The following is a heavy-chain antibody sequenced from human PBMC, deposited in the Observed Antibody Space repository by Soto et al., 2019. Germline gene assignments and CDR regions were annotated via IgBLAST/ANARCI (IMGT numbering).Heavy chain of an antibody. CDR1: GGSISSSNW. V-gene: IGHV4-4*02. CDR3: AAVAGDYYGMDV. Sequence: QVQLQESGPGLVKPSGTLSLTCAVSGGSISSSNWWSWIRQPPGKGLEWIGEIYHSGSTNYNPSLKSRVTISVAKSKNQFSLKLSSVTAADTAVYYCAAVAGDYYGMDVWGQGTTVTVSS. J-gene: IGHJ6*02. CDR2: IYHSGST. D-gene: IGHD6-19*01.